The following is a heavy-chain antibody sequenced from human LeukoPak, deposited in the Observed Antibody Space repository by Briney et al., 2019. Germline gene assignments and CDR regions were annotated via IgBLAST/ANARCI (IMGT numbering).Heavy chain of an antibody. CDR3: ARMSGSRDQPFDY. D-gene: IGHD1-26*01. CDR1: GGSTSSGDYY. V-gene: IGHV4-30-4*01. CDR2: IYYSGST. Sequence: SETLSLTCTVSGGSTSSGDYYWSLIRQPPGKGLEWIGYIYYSGSTYYNPSLKSRVTISVDTSKNQFSLKLSSVTAADTAVYYCARMSGSRDQPFDYWGQGTLVTVSS. J-gene: IGHJ4*02.